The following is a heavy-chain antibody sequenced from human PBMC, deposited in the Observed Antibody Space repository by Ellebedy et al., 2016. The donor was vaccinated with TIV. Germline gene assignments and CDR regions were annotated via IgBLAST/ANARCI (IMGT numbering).Heavy chain of an antibody. D-gene: IGHD3-16*01. Sequence: SETLSLTCVISGDSVSTDIGWNWIRQSPSRGLEWLGRTYYRSKWRNDYALSLKSRITINSDTSKNQFSLQLNSVTPEDTAVYYCARGRFGSGMGVWGQGTTVTVSS. CDR2: TYYRSKWRN. CDR1: GDSVSTDIG. CDR3: ARGRFGSGMGV. J-gene: IGHJ6*02. V-gene: IGHV6-1*01.